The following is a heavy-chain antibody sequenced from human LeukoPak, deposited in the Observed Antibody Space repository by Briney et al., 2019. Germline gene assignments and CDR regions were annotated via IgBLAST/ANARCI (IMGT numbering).Heavy chain of an antibody. Sequence: SETLSLTCAVYGGSFTGYYWRWIRQPPGQGLEWIGEINHSGSTKYNPSLKSRVTISVDTSKNQFSLQLSSVTAADTAVYYCAREPRWAGDLGGFDSWGQGPLVTVSS. V-gene: IGHV4-34*01. D-gene: IGHD3-16*01. CDR3: AREPRWAGDLGGFDS. CDR1: GGSFTGYY. CDR2: INHSGST. J-gene: IGHJ4*02.